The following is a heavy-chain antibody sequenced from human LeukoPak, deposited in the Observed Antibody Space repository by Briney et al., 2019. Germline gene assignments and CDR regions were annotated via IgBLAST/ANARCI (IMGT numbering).Heavy chain of an antibody. CDR3: VRSPVRGYYFDF. V-gene: IGHV4-31*03. CDR2: IYHSGNT. D-gene: IGHD2-15*01. Sequence: SETLSPTCTVSGDSISSDTNSWHWIRQHPGKGLEWIGYIYHSGNTYYNPSLKSRVTISVDTSKRQFFLNLNSVTAADTAIYHCVRSPVRGYYFDFWGQGALVTVPS. CDR1: GDSISSDTNS. J-gene: IGHJ4*02.